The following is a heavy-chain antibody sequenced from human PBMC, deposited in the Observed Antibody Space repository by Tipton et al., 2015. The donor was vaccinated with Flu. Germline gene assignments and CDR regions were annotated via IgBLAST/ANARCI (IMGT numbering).Heavy chain of an antibody. CDR1: GCSISSGGYY. CDR3: VRDVYGTDAFEI. V-gene: IGHV4-31*03. CDR2: MYYSGGT. J-gene: IGHJ3*02. D-gene: IGHD2-8*01. Sequence: TLSLTCTFSGCSISSGGYYWSWIRQHPGKGLEWIGYMYYSGGTYYNPSLKSRVTISVDTSKNQFSLKLSSVTGADTAVYYCVRDVYGTDAFEIWGQGTKVTVSS.